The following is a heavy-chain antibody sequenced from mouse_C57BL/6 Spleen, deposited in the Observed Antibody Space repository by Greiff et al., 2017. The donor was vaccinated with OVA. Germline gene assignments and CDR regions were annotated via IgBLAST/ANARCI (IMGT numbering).Heavy chain of an antibody. D-gene: IGHD2-4*01. CDR3: AKSEYDDDRDSFAY. Sequence: QVQLQESGPGLVAPSQSLSITCTVSGFSLTSYGVSWVRQPPGQGLEWLGVIWGDGGTNYHSALISGLGISKENAKSQVFLKLNRLQTDDTDTYDCAKSEYDDDRDSFAYWGQGTLVTVSA. J-gene: IGHJ3*01. CDR2: IWGDGGT. V-gene: IGHV2-3*01. CDR1: GFSLTSYG.